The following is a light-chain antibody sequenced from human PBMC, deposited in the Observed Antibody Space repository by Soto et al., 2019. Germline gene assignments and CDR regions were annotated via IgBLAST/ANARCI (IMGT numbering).Light chain of an antibody. CDR1: QRVDRY. Sequence: EVVLTHSPDTLSLSPGETATLSCRASQRVDRYVAWYEQKVGQAPRLLIYDAYTRATGVGARFAGRGSATDFSLTITSLEPEDFAVYCCQQRAKWPSTFGQGTKVDIK. CDR2: DAY. V-gene: IGKV3-11*01. J-gene: IGKJ2*02. CDR3: QQRAKWPST.